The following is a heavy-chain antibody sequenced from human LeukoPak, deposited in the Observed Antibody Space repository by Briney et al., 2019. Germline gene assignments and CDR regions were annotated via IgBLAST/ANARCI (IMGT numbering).Heavy chain of an antibody. Sequence: GGSLRLFCAASGITFSSYGMSWVRQAPGKGLEWVSAISGSGGSTYYADSVKGRFTISRDNSKNTLYLQMNSLRAEDTAVYYCAKMGYCGGDCYRYYFHYWGQGTLVTVSS. CDR2: ISGSGGST. J-gene: IGHJ4*02. CDR1: GITFSSYG. V-gene: IGHV3-23*01. CDR3: AKMGYCGGDCYRYYFHY. D-gene: IGHD2-21*02.